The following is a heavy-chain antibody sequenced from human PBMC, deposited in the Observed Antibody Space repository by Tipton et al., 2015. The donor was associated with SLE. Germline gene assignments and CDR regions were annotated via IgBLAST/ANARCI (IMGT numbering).Heavy chain of an antibody. V-gene: IGHV4-4*08. D-gene: IGHD5-12*01. CDR3: ARPRIAATGYYYMDV. CDR2: IYISGST. J-gene: IGHJ6*03. CDR1: GASISSYY. Sequence: TLSLTCTVSGASISSYYWIWIRQPPGKALEWIGYIYISGSTKYNPSLESRVSMSVDRTKNQFSLNLSSVTAADTAVYYCARPRIAATGYYYMDVWGKGASVTVSS.